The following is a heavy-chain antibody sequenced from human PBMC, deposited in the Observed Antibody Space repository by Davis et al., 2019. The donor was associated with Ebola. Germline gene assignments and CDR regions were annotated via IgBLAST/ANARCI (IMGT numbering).Heavy chain of an antibody. CDR3: AKLVGVTGTADEFDI. D-gene: IGHD1-20*01. J-gene: IGHJ3*02. CDR2: ISHDGSDI. V-gene: IGHV3-30*18. Sequence: PGGSLRLSCAASGFTFSNFGMHWVRQAPGKGLEWVGIISHDGSDIKYGDSVKGRFTISKDNSKNTLFLQMSSLTSDDTGVYYCAKLVGVTGTADEFDIWGHGTRVTVSS. CDR1: GFTFSNFG.